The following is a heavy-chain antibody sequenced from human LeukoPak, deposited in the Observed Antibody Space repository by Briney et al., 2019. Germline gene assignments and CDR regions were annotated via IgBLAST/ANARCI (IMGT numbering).Heavy chain of an antibody. CDR2: IKQDGSEK. CDR3: AREGDSTVTTDY. D-gene: IGHD4-17*01. J-gene: IGHJ4*02. V-gene: IGHV3-7*01. Sequence: PGGSLRLSCAASGFTFSNYWMSWVRQTPGKGLEWVANIKQDGSEKYYVDSVKGRFTISRDNAKNSLYLQMSSLRPEDTAVYYCAREGDSTVTTDYWGQGTLVTVSS. CDR1: GFTFSNYW.